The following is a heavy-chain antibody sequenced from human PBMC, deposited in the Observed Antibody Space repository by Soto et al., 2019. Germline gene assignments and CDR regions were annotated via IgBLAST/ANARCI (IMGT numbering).Heavy chain of an antibody. J-gene: IGHJ4*02. V-gene: IGHV1-46*01. CDR1: GYTFTTYD. Sequence: QVQLVQSGAEVKKPGASVRVSCKASGYTFTTYDIHWVRQAPGLGLELMGIITPGGGITSYAQKFKGRITMTRDTSTSTVYMELSSLRSEDTAMYYCAKVLSELVPRYFDTWGQGTLVTVSS. CDR2: ITPGGGIT. CDR3: AKVLSELVPRYFDT. D-gene: IGHD6-13*01.